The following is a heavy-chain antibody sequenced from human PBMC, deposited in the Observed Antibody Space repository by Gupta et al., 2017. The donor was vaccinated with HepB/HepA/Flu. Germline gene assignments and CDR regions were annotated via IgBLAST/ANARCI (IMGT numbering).Heavy chain of an antibody. CDR3: ARGEDIVVVPAAREYAFDI. Sequence: QVQLVQSGAEVKKPGASVKVSCKASGYTFTGYYMHWVRQAPGQGLEWMGWINTNSGGTNYAQKFQGRVTMTRDTSISTAYMELSRLRSDDTAVYYGARGEDIVVVPAAREYAFDIWGQGTMVTVSS. D-gene: IGHD2-2*01. J-gene: IGHJ3*02. CDR2: INTNSGGT. V-gene: IGHV1-2*02. CDR1: GYTFTGYY.